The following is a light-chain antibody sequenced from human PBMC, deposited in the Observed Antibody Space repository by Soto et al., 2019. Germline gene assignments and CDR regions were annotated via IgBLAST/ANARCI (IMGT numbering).Light chain of an antibody. CDR3: TAWVVSLNGVV. CDR1: SSNVGRND. V-gene: IGLV1-44*01. J-gene: IGLJ3*02. Sequence: QSALTQPPSASGPPGQRVTISCSGSSSNVGRNDVNWYQQLPGTAPKVLIYNNNLRPTGIPDRFSGSKSDTSASLAISELPSEDWADYYCTAWVVSLNGVVLGGRTQLTVL. CDR2: NNN.